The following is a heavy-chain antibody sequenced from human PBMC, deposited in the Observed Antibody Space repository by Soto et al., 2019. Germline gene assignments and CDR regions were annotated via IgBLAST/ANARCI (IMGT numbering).Heavy chain of an antibody. CDR3: ARSARRSGWSGGYGPKNGFDP. CDR1: GGTFSSYA. V-gene: IGHV1-69*12. CDR2: IIPIFGTA. D-gene: IGHD6-19*01. J-gene: IGHJ5*02. Sequence: QVQLVQSGAEVTKPGSSVKVSCKASGGTFSSYAISWVRQAPGQGLEWMGGIIPIFGTANYAQKFQGRVTVPADESTSTAYMELSSLGSEDTAVYYRARSARRSGWSGGYGPKNGFDPWGQGTLVTVSS.